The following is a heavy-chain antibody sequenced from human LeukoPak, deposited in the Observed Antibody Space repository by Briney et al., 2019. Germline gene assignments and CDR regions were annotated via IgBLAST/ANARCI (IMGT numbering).Heavy chain of an antibody. CDR1: GGSVDTYY. Sequence: SETLSLTCTVSGGSVDTYYWSWIRQPPGKGLGWIGYIHYSGSTNYNPSLKSRVSISVDTSKNLFSLKLNSVTAADTAVYYCARDIGDDYTNWFDPWGQGTLVTVSS. CDR3: ARDIGDDYTNWFDP. D-gene: IGHD5-24*01. J-gene: IGHJ5*02. CDR2: IHYSGST. V-gene: IGHV4-59*02.